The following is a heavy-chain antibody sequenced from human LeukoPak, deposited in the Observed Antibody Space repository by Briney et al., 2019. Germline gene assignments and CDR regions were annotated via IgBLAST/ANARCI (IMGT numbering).Heavy chain of an antibody. CDR2: INAGNGNT. D-gene: IGHD2-15*01. Sequence: GASVKVSCKASGYTFTSYAMHWVRQAPGQRLEWMGWINAGNGNTKYSQKFQGRVTITRDTSASTAYMELSSLRSEDTAVYYCARDGEYCSGGSCTYYYYYGMDVWGKGTTVTVSS. CDR3: ARDGEYCSGGSCTYYYYYGMDV. J-gene: IGHJ6*04. V-gene: IGHV1-3*01. CDR1: GYTFTSYA.